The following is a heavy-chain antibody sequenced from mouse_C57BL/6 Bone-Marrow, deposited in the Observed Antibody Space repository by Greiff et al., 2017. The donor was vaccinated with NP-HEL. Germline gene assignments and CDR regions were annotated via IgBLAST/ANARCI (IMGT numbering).Heavy chain of an antibody. CDR2: ITPGSGGT. Sequence: VHLVESGAELVRPGTSVKVSCKASGYAFTNYLIEWVKQRPGPGLEWIGVITPGSGGTNYNEKFKGKATLTADKASSTAYIQLSSLTSEDSAVYFCARSWDGYYGGVWGQGTTLTVSS. J-gene: IGHJ2*01. CDR3: ARSWDGYYGGV. CDR1: GYAFTNYL. D-gene: IGHD2-3*01. V-gene: IGHV1-54*01.